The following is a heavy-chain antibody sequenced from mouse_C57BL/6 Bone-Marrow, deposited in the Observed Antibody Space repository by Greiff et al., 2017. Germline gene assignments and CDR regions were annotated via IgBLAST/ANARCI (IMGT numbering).Heavy chain of an antibody. V-gene: IGHV1-69*01. Sequence: QVQLQQPGAELVMPGASVKLSCKASGYTFTSYWMHWVKQRPGQGLEWIGEIDPSDSYTNYNQKFKGKSTLTVDKSSSTAYMQLSILTTEDSAVYYCAREGGIRNWYFAVWGTGTTVTVSS. CDR3: AREGGIRNWYFAV. CDR1: GYTFTSYW. CDR2: IDPSDSYT. J-gene: IGHJ1*03.